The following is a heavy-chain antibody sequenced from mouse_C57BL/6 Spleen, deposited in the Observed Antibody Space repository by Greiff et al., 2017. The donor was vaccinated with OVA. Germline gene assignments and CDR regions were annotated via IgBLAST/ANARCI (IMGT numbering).Heavy chain of an antibody. CDR3: ARGSSSYFDV. D-gene: IGHD1-1*01. CDR2: INPSTGGT. CDR1: GYSFTGYY. J-gene: IGHJ1*03. V-gene: IGHV1-42*01. Sequence: VPLQQSGPELVKPGASVKISCKASGYSFTGYYMNWVKQSPEKSLEWIGEINPSTGGTTYNQKFKAKATLTVDKSSSTAYMQLKSLTSEDSAVYYCARGSSSYFDVWGTGTTVTVSS.